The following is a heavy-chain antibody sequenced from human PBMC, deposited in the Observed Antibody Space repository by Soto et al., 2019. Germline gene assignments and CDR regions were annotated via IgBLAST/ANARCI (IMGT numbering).Heavy chain of an antibody. D-gene: IGHD3-3*01. CDR1: GGSISSGGYY. Sequence: QVQLQESGPGLVKPSQTLSLTCTVSGGSISSGGYYWSWIRQHPGKGLEWIGYIYYSGSTYYNPSLKSPVTISVDTSKNQFSLKLSSVTAADTAVYYCARAVYDFWSGYYSNWFDPWGQGTLVTVSS. J-gene: IGHJ5*02. V-gene: IGHV4-31*01. CDR2: IYYSGST. CDR3: ARAVYDFWSGYYSNWFDP.